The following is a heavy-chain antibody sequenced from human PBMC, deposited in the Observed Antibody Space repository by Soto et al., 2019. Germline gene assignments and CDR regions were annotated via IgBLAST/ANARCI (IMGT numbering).Heavy chain of an antibody. D-gene: IGHD6-6*01. CDR1: GYTFTGYY. Sequence: QVQLVQSGAEVKKPGASVKVSCKASGYTFTGYYMHWVRQAPCQGLAWMGWINPNSGGTNHAQKFQGWVTMTRDTSISTAYMELSRLRSDDTAVYYCASGRTSIAARQYFDYWGQGPLVTVSS. J-gene: IGHJ4*02. CDR3: ASGRTSIAARQYFDY. CDR2: INPNSGGT. V-gene: IGHV1-2*04.